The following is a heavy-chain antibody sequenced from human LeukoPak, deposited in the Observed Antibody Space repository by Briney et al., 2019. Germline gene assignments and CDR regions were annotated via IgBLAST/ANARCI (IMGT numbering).Heavy chain of an antibody. CDR2: ITPNADRT. CDR1: GFTFGSYG. J-gene: IGHJ1*01. CDR3: AIMHGYYDGSGYWVQ. V-gene: IGHV3-23*01. Sequence: QSGGSLRFSCAASGFTFGSYGMSWVRQAPGKGLEWVSFITPNADRTSYADSVEGRFTISRDNPRNTLYMQMNSLRDEDTALYYCAIMHGYYDGSGYWVQWGQGTLVTVSS. D-gene: IGHD3-22*01.